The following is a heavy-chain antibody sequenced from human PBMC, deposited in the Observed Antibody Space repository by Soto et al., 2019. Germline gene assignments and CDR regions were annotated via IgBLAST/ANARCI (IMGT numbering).Heavy chain of an antibody. J-gene: IGHJ4*01. Sequence: SETLSLTCTVSGGSISSYYWSWIRQPPGKGLEWIGYIYYSGSTNYNPSLKSRVTISVDTSKNQFSLKLSSVTAADTAVYYCARTEYSGFDLSYFDYSGHETL. CDR3: ARTEYSGFDLSYFDY. D-gene: IGHD5-12*01. CDR1: GGSISSYY. V-gene: IGHV4-59*01. CDR2: IYYSGST.